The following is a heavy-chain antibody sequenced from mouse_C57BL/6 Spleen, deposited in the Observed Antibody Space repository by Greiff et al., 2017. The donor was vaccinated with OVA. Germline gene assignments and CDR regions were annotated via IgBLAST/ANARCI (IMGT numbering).Heavy chain of an antibody. J-gene: IGHJ2*01. CDR1: GYTFPGYW. CDR2: LLPGSGST. D-gene: IGHD2-1*01. V-gene: IGHV1-9*01. CDR3: ARLIYYGNPDY. Sequence: QVQLQQSGAELMKPGASVKLSCKAPGYTFPGYWIAWVKQRPGPGLEWIGELLPGSGSTNSNEKFKGKAPFTADTSSNTAYMQLSSLTTEDSAIYYSARLIYYGNPDYWGQGTTLTVSS.